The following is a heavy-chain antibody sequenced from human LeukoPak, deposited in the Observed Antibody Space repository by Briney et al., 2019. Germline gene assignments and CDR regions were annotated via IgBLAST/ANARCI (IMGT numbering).Heavy chain of an antibody. J-gene: IGHJ3*02. V-gene: IGHV1-69*06. CDR1: GGTFSSYA. Sequence: GASVKVSCKASGGTFSSYAISWVRQAPGQGLEWMGGIIPIFGTANYAQKFQGRVTITADKSTSTAYMELSSLRSEDTAVYYCARAGIVVVTGGAAFDIWGQGTMVTVSS. CDR2: IIPIFGTA. CDR3: ARAGIVVVTGGAAFDI. D-gene: IGHD2-21*02.